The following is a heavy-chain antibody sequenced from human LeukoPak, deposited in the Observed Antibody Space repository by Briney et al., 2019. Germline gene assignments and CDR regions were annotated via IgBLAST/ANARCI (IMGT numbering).Heavy chain of an antibody. D-gene: IGHD1-26*01. CDR2: INPSGGST. CDR3: ARDGGATTGTTYSYGLDV. CDR1: AYTFTNYY. Sequence: ASVKFSCKASAYTFTNYYIHWVRQAPGQGLEWMGIINPSGGSTSFAQKFQGRVTMTRDTSTSAVYMELSSLRSEDTAVYFCARDGGATTGTTYSYGLDVWGQGTTVTVSS. J-gene: IGHJ6*02. V-gene: IGHV1-46*01.